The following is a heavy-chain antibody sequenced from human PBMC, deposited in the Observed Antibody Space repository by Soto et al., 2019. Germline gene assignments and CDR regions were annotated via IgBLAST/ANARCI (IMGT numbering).Heavy chain of an antibody. CDR1: GLTFSDCY. CDR2: ISSSGSSI. V-gene: IGHV3-11*01. Sequence: QVQLVESGGGLVKPGGSLRLSCAASGLTFSDCYMNWIRQAPGKGLEWVSYISSSGSSINYAGSVKGRFTISRDNDKNSLYLQINSLRAEDTAMYSCARVRFGEWGYAMDVWGQGTTGTFSS. J-gene: IGHJ6*02. CDR3: ARVRFGEWGYAMDV. D-gene: IGHD3-10*01.